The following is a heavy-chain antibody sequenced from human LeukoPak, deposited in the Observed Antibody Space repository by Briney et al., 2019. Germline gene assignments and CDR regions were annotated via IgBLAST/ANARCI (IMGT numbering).Heavy chain of an antibody. J-gene: IGHJ4*02. CDR2: MNPNSGNT. Sequence: ASVTVSCKASGYTFTSYDINWVRQATGQGLEWMGWMNPNSGNTGYAQKFQGRVTMTRNTSISTAYMELSSLRSEDTAVYYCARLSRASGSYSYWGQGTLVTVSS. CDR3: ARLSRASGSYSY. CDR1: GYTFTSYD. V-gene: IGHV1-8*01. D-gene: IGHD3-10*01.